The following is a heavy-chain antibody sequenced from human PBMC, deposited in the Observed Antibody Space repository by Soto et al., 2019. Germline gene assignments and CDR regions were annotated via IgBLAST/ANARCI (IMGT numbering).Heavy chain of an antibody. CDR3: ASMDGDYNYYGLDV. CDR1: GFSLTNGRMG. D-gene: IGHD4-17*01. J-gene: IGHJ6*02. V-gene: IGHV2-26*01. CDR2: FFSDAER. Sequence: ESGPTLVNPTETLTLTCSVSGFSLTNGRMGVSWIRQPPGKALEWLAHFFSDAERSYSTSMQSRLNMYKDSSGSQVVLTMTNMAPADTATYFCASMDGDYNYYGLDVWGHGTAVTVSS.